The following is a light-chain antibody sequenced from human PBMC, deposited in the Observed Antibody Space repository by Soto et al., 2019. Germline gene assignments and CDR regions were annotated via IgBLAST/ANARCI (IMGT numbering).Light chain of an antibody. V-gene: IGKV3-20*01. CDR1: RSISSSY. CDR2: GAS. J-gene: IGKJ2*01. CDR3: QQYGSSLVYT. Sequence: DIWLTQSPGAVSLSPGERATLSCRSSRSISSSYLAWYQQKPGQAPRLLIYGASSRATGIPDRFSGSGSGTDFTLTISRLEPEDFAVYYCQQYGSSLVYTFGQGTRLEIK.